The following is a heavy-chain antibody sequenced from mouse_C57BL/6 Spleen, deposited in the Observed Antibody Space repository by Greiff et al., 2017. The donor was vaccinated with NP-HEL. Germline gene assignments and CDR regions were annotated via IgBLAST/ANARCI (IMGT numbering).Heavy chain of an antibody. CDR1: GYTFTDYY. V-gene: IGHV1-19*01. D-gene: IGHD1-1*01. Sequence: VQLQQSGPVLVKPGASVKMSCKASGYTFTDYYMNWVKQSHGKSLEWIGVINPYNGGTSSNQKFKGKATLTVDKSSSTAYMKINSLTSEDSAVYYCTRGEEEVFITAVVAPYYYAMDYWGQGTSVTVSS. J-gene: IGHJ4*01. CDR2: INPYNGGT. CDR3: TRGEEEVFITAVVAPYYYAMDY.